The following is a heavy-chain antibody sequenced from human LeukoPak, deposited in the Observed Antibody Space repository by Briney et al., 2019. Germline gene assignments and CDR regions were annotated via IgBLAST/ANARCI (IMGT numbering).Heavy chain of an antibody. CDR1: GFTFSSYA. D-gene: IGHD3-22*01. Sequence: PGRSLRLSCAASGFTFSSYAIHWVRQAPSKGLEWVAVISYDGSNKYYADSVKGRFTISRDNSKNTLYLQMNSLRAEDTAVYYCARDNVPYDSSGPPLGYWGQGTLVTVSS. J-gene: IGHJ4*02. V-gene: IGHV3-30*04. CDR3: ARDNVPYDSSGPPLGY. CDR2: ISYDGSNK.